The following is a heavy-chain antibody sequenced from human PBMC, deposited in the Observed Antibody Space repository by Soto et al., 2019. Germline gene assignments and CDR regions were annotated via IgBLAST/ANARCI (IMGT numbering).Heavy chain of an antibody. V-gene: IGHV3-23*01. CDR3: AKDLYVQPPSGWFDP. D-gene: IGHD1-26*01. CDR2: ITGSGDNS. J-gene: IGHJ5*02. Sequence: GGSLRLSCAASGFPFSGHAMSWVRRAPGKGLEWVSSITGSGDNSYFADSVKGRFTVSRDNFKNTLFLQMNSLRAEDTAVYYCAKDLYVQPPSGWFDPWGQGTLVTVSS. CDR1: GFPFSGHA.